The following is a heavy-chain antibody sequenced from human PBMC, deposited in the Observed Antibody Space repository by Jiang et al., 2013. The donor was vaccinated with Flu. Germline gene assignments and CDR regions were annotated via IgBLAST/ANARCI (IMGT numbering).Heavy chain of an antibody. Sequence: TLSLTCTVSGGSISSYYWSWIRQPPGKGLEWIGYIYYSGSTNYNPSLKSRVTISVDTSKNQFSLKLSSVTAADTAVYYCARDRWAAAGEFDYWGQGTLVTVSS. CDR1: GGSISSYY. D-gene: IGHD6-13*01. V-gene: IGHV4-59*01. J-gene: IGHJ4*02. CDR3: ARDRWAAAGEFDY. CDR2: IYYSGST.